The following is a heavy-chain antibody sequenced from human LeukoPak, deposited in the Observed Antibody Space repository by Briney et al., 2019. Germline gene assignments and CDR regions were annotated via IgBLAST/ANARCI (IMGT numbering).Heavy chain of an antibody. CDR3: ARGMRSGSSYWFDP. Sequence: SETLSLTCTVSGDSIRSYYWSWIRLPAGKGLEWIGRVYTSGSPNYNPSLKSRVTLSVDTSKNQFSLRLGSVTAADTAVYYCARGMRSGSSYWFDPWGQGTLVTVSS. CDR2: VYTSGSP. D-gene: IGHD3-10*01. V-gene: IGHV4-4*07. CDR1: GDSIRSYY. J-gene: IGHJ5*02.